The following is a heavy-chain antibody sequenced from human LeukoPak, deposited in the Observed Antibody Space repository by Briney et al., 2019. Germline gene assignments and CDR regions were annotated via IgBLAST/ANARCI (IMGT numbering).Heavy chain of an antibody. CDR2: IKLDGSEK. CDR3: ARIGMATISYFDY. D-gene: IGHD5-24*01. V-gene: IGHV3-7*01. J-gene: IGHJ4*02. CDR1: GFTFRSLG. Sequence: GGSLRLSCAVSGFTFRSLGMHWVRQAPGKGLEWVANIKLDGSEKYYVDSVKGRFTISRDNGKNSLYLQMNSLRAEDTAVYFCARIGMATISYFDYWGQGTLVTVSS.